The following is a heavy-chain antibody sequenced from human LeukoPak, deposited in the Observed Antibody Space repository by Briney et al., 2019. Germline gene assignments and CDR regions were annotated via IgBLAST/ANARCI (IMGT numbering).Heavy chain of an antibody. J-gene: IGHJ6*02. D-gene: IGHD3-3*01. Sequence: GASLRLSCVACGFTFSSYEMKGVRQARGRGLEWVSYISSGGTTIFYADTVKGRFSIARDNAQNSVYLQMNSLRAEDTAVYYCARDQEDCWSGKWHYYGMDVWGRGSTVSVSS. CDR1: GFTFSSYE. V-gene: IGHV3-48*03. CDR3: ARDQEDCWSGKWHYYGMDV. CDR2: ISSGGTTI.